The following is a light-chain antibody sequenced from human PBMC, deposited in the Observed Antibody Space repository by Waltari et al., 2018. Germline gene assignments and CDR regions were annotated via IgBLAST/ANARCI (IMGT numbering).Light chain of an antibody. CDR1: NSDVGGYNF. CDR2: ACS. Sequence: QSALTQPASVSGSPGQSITISCTGTNSDVGGYNFVSWYQQHPGKAPKLMIFACSNRASGVSDLFSGSNSGNTASLTISGLQAEDEADYYCSSYTSSTPQCVFGPGTKVTVL. V-gene: IGLV2-14*03. CDR3: SSYTSSTPQCV. J-gene: IGLJ1*01.